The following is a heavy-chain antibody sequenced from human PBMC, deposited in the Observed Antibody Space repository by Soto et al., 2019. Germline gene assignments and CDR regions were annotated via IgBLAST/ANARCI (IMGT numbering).Heavy chain of an antibody. V-gene: IGHV3-66*01. D-gene: IGHD3-16*01. Sequence: GGSPRLSCAASGFTVSTKYMSWVRQAPGKGLEWVSVIYSGGSTFYADSVRGRFTISRDNSKNTVNLQMNSLRAEDTAVYYCARDPWAAHYCGQGILLSVFS. CDR3: ARDPWAAHY. CDR1: GFTVSTKY. CDR2: IYSGGST. J-gene: IGHJ4*02.